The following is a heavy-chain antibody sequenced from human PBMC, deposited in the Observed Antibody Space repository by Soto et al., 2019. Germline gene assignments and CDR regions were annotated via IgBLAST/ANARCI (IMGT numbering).Heavy chain of an antibody. CDR2: LTRSGTT. J-gene: IGHJ5*02. Sequence: PGGSLRLSCAASGFTFSNYAMSWVRQAPGKGLEWVSTLTRSGTTPYADSVRGRFTISRDNSKNTLYLQMDSLRAEDTAVYYCARQRLGYCSSTSCPGDWFDPWGQGTLVTVSS. D-gene: IGHD2-2*01. CDR3: ARQRLGYCSSTSCPGDWFDP. V-gene: IGHV3-23*01. CDR1: GFTFSNYA.